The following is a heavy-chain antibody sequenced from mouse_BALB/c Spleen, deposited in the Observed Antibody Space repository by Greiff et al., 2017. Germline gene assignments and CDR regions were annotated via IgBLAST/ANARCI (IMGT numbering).Heavy chain of an antibody. CDR3: ARNPYPYYSSSSGDYDMDY. Sequence: QVQLQQSGPELVKPGASVKISCKASGYAFSSSWMNWVKQRPGQGLEWIGRIYPGDGDTNYNGKFKGKATLTADKSSSTAYMKLSSLTSVDSPVYFCARNPYPYYSSSSGDYDMDYWGQGTSVTVSA. CDR1: GYAFSSSW. V-gene: IGHV1-82*01. J-gene: IGHJ4*01. D-gene: IGHD1-1*01. CDR2: IYPGDGDT.